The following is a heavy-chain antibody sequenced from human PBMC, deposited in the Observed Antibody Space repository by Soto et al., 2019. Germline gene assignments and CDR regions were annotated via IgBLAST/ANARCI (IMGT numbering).Heavy chain of an antibody. CDR2: VFHTGNT. J-gene: IGHJ4*02. V-gene: IGHV4-4*02. CDR3: ARKAWVRFDY. Sequence: PSETLSLTCTVSGDSMTRSVWWTWVRQPPGKGLEWIGEVFHTGNTNYNPSLKSRVTMSVDKSTNGFSLKVTSVTAAGTAIYYCARKAWVRFDYWGQGALVTVSS. CDR1: GDSMTRSVW. D-gene: IGHD7-27*01.